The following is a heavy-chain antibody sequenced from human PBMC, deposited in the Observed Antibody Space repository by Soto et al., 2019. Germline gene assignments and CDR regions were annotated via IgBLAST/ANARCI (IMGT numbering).Heavy chain of an antibody. CDR3: ARQYGQWLLPFDY. CDR2: IYYSGST. V-gene: IGHV4-39*01. D-gene: IGHD5-12*01. J-gene: IGHJ4*02. CDR1: GGSISSSSYY. Sequence: QLQLQESGPGLVKPSETLSLTCTVSGGSISSSSYYWGWIRQPPGKGLEWIGSIYYSGSTYYNPSLKSRVTISVDTSKNQFSLKLSSVTAADTAVYYCARQYGQWLLPFDYWGQGTLVTVSS.